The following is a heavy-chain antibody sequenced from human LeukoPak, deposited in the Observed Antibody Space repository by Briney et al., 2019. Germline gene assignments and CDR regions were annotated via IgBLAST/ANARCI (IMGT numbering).Heavy chain of an antibody. CDR1: GGSFSGYY. CDR2: INHSGST. V-gene: IGHV4-34*01. J-gene: IGHJ4*02. Sequence: SETLSLTCAVYGGSFSGYYWSWIRQPPGKGPEWIGEINHSGSTYYNPSLNIRVTISVDTSKNQFSLNLRSVTAADTAVYYCAREILYDSTGYYLWGQGTLVTVSS. CDR3: AREILYDSTGYYL. D-gene: IGHD3-22*01.